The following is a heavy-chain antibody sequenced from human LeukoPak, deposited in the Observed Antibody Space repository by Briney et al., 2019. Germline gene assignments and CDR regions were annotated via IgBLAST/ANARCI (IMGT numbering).Heavy chain of an antibody. D-gene: IGHD2-2*01. J-gene: IGHJ6*04. V-gene: IGHV5-51*01. CDR3: ARRSYCSSTSCYSSYYYYYGMDV. Sequence: GEALQISCKGSGYSFTSYWIGWVRRMPGKGLGWMGIIYPGDSDTRYSPYFQGQVTISADKSISTAYLQWSSLKASDTAMYYCARRSYCSSTSCYSSYYYYYGMDVWGKGTTVTVSS. CDR1: GYSFTSYW. CDR2: IYPGDSDT.